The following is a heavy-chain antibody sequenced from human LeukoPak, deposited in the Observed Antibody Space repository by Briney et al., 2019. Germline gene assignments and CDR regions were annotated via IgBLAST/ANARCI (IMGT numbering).Heavy chain of an antibody. J-gene: IGHJ3*02. CDR1: GYTFNSHY. CDR3: ARVICSGDSCYPPAAVDI. D-gene: IGHD2-15*01. CDR2: ISGYNGKT. Sequence: ASVKVSCKTSGYTFNSHYVGWVRQAPGQGLEWMGWISGYNGKTNYAQKLQGRVTMTTDTSTTTAYMELRSLRSDDTAVYYCARVICSGDSCYPPAAVDIWGQGTMVTVSS. V-gene: IGHV1-18*01.